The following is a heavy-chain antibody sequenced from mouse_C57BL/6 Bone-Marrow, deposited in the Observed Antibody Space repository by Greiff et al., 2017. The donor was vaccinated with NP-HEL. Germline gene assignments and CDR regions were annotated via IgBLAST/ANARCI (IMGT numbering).Heavy chain of an antibody. CDR1: GYAFSSYW. CDR3: ARGDYDSIRFGYAMDD. J-gene: IGHJ4*01. V-gene: IGHV1-80*01. Sequence: VQLQQSGAELVKPGASVKISCKASGYAFSSYWMTWVKERPGKGLEWIGQIYPGDGDTKYNGKFKGKATLTADKSHSTASLQVSSLNSEASAVYSGARGDYDSIRFGYAMDDWGRGNSVTVTA. CDR2: IYPGDGDT. D-gene: IGHD1-1*01.